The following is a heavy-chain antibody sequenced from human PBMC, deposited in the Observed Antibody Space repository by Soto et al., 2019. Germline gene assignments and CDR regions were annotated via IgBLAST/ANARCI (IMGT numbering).Heavy chain of an antibody. CDR1: GGTFRSYS. V-gene: IGHV1-69*01. CDR2: IIPIFDIT. J-gene: IGHJ6*02. D-gene: IGHD3-22*01. Sequence: QVQLVQSGAEVKKPGSSVKVSCKASGGTFRSYSISWVRQAPGQGLEWMGGIIPIFDITNYAQKFQGRVTITADESMIPAYIELSSLGSDDTAVYYCARPDEGGYSSNHHYYYALDVWGQGTTVTV. CDR3: ARPDEGGYSSNHHYYYALDV.